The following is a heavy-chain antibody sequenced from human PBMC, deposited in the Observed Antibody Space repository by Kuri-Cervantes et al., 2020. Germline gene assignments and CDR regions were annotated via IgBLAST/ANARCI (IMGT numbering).Heavy chain of an antibody. CDR2: ISAYNGNT. Sequence: ASVKVSCKASGYTFTSYGISWVRQAPGQGLEWMGWISAYNGNTNYAQKLQGRVTMTTDTSTSTAYMELRSLRSEDTAVYYCARSSTVTTPYYYCGMDVWGQGTTVTVSS. V-gene: IGHV1-18*01. CDR1: GYTFTSYG. D-gene: IGHD4-17*01. J-gene: IGHJ6*02. CDR3: ARSSTVTTPYYYCGMDV.